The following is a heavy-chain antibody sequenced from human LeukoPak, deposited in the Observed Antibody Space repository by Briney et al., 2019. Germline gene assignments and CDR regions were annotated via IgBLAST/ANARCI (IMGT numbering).Heavy chain of an antibody. D-gene: IGHD1-26*01. CDR1: GFTFSECA. Sequence: GGSLRLSCGGSGFTFSECAIHWVRQASGKGLEWAASINSRANNHAATYAASVRGRFTISRDDSKSTAYLQLNSLKTEDTAVYFCTRDGGSYSHLDYWGPGTLVTVSS. CDR3: TRDGGSYSHLDY. J-gene: IGHJ4*02. CDR2: INSRANNHAA. V-gene: IGHV3-73*01.